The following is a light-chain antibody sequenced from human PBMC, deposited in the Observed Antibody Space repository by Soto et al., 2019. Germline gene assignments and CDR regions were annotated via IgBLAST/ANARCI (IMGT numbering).Light chain of an antibody. CDR3: TSYTSSTPFYV. CDR1: SSDVGAYNY. CDR2: EVS. Sequence: QSALTQPASVSGSPGQSITISCTGTSSDVGAYNYVSWYQQLPGKAPKLIIYEVSKRPSGVPDRFSGSKSGNTASLTVSGLQAEDEADYYCTSYTSSTPFYVFGTGTKVTVL. V-gene: IGLV2-14*01. J-gene: IGLJ1*01.